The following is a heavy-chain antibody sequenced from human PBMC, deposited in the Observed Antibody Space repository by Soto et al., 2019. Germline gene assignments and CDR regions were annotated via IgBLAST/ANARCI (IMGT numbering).Heavy chain of an antibody. CDR2: IIPIFGTA. V-gene: IGHV1-69*06. D-gene: IGHD2-2*03. CDR1: GGTFSSYA. J-gene: IGHJ6*02. Sequence: GASVKVSCKASGGTFSSYAISWVRQAPGQGLEWMGGIIPIFGTANYAQKFQGRVTITADKSTSTAYMELSSLTSEDTAVYYCGSVGYCSSTNCLFYYYHYGMDVWGQGTTVTV. CDR3: GSVGYCSSTNCLFYYYHYGMDV.